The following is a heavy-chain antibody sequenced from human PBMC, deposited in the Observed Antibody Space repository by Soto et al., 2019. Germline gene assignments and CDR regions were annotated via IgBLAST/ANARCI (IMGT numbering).Heavy chain of an antibody. D-gene: IGHD4-17*01. V-gene: IGHV1-18*04. Sequence: QVQLVQSGPDLKRPGASMKVYCKASGYTFTSYGISWVRQAPGQGLEWMAWISPLKGRTQYSQKAQGRVTLSTDTSSNTAYMEMTPLRVDDTAVYYCAMDYGDRPEYFKHWGQVTLVTLS. CDR1: GYTFTSYG. CDR3: AMDYGDRPEYFKH. J-gene: IGHJ1*01. CDR2: ISPLKGRT.